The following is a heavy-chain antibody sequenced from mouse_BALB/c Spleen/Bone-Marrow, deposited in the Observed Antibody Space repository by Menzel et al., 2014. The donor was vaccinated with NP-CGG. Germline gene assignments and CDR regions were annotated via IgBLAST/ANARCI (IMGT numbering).Heavy chain of an antibody. D-gene: IGHD2-10*02. CDR1: GYTFTSYW. V-gene: IGHV1-69*02. J-gene: IGHJ4*01. CDR2: ICPSDSYT. CDR3: TRQYGNYYAMDY. Sequence: VQLQQSGAELVRPGASVKVSCKASGYTFTSYWINWVKQRPGQGLEWIGNICPSDSYTNYNQNFKDKATLTVYKSSSTAYMQLSSPTSEDSAVYYCTRQYGNYYAMDYWGQGTSVTVSS.